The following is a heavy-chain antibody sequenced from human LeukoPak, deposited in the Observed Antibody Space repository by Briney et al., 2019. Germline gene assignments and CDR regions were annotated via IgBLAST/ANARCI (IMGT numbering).Heavy chain of an antibody. V-gene: IGHV3-30*18. J-gene: IGHJ6*02. CDR2: ISYDGSNK. CDR1: GFTFSSYG. CDR3: AKDRRHYYYYGMDV. Sequence: PGGSLRLSCAASGFTFSSYGMHWVRQAPGKGLEWVAVISYDGSNKYYADSVKGRFTISRDNSKNTLYLQMNSLRAEDTAVYYCAKDRRHYYYYGMDVWGQGTTVTVSS.